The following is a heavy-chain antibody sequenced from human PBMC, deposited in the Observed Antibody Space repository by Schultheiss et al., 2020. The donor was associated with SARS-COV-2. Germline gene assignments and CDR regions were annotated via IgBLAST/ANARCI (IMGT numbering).Heavy chain of an antibody. D-gene: IGHD3-16*02. J-gene: IGHJ6*03. CDR2: ISSSSSYI. Sequence: GSLRLSCAASGFTFSSYSMNWVRQAPGKGLEWVSSISSSSSYIYYADSVKGRFTISRDNAKNSLYLQMNSLRAEDTAVYYCARVGVMITFGGVIVPYYYYMDVWGKGTTVTVSS. V-gene: IGHV3-21*01. CDR1: GFTFSSYS. CDR3: ARVGVMITFGGVIVPYYYYMDV.